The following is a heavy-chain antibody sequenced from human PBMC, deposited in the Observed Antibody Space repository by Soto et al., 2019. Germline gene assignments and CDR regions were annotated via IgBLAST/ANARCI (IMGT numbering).Heavy chain of an antibody. CDR3: ARGRREKDIVVVPAAMGYYMDV. CDR2: MNPNSGNT. J-gene: IGHJ6*03. D-gene: IGHD2-2*01. V-gene: IGHV1-8*01. CDR1: GYTFTSYD. Sequence: ASVKVSCKASGYTFTSYDINWVRQATGQGLEWMGWMNPNSGNTGYAQKFQGRVTMTRNTSISTAYMELSSLRSEDTAVYYCARGRREKDIVVVPAAMGYYMDVWGKGTTVTSP.